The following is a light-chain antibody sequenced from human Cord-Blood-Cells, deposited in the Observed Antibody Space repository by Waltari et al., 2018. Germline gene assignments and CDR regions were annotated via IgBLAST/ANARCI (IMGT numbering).Light chain of an antibody. J-gene: IGLJ1*01. CDR2: EVS. V-gene: IGLV2-23*02. Sequence: QSALTQPASVSGSPGQSITISCTGTRSDVGSYNLVSWYQQHQGKAPKLMIYEVSKRPSGVSNRFSGSKSGNTASLTISGLQAEDEADYYCCSYAGSSTYVFGTGTKVTVL. CDR3: CSYAGSSTYV. CDR1: RSDVGSYNL.